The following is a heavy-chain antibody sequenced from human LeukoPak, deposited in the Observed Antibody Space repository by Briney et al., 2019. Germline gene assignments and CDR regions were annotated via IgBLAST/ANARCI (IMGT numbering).Heavy chain of an antibody. CDR3: ARGDISASGLADY. J-gene: IGHJ4*02. V-gene: IGHV3-74*01. CDR1: GXTFSNYW. D-gene: IGHD6-13*01. Sequence: GGSLRLSCAASGXTFSNYWMHWVRQAPGKGLVWVSRINSDGGTTTYADSVKGRFTISRDNAKNTLYLQMNSLRAEDTAVYYCARGDISASGLADYWGQGTLVTVSS. CDR2: INSDGGTT.